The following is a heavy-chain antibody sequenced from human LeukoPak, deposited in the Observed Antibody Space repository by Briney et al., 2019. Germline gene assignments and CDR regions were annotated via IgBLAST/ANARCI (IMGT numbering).Heavy chain of an antibody. CDR1: GYSFTSYW. CDR2: IYPGDSDT. D-gene: IGHD6-6*01. Sequence: GESLKISCKGSGYSFTSYWIGWVCQMPGKGLEWMGIIYPGDSDTRYSPSFQGQVTISADKSISTAYLQWSSLKASDTAMYYCARPAGIAARPEYFQHWGQGTLVTVSS. CDR3: ARPAGIAARPEYFQH. V-gene: IGHV5-51*01. J-gene: IGHJ1*01.